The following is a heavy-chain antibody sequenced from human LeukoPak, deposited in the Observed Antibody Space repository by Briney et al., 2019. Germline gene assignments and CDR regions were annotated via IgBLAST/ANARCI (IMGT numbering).Heavy chain of an antibody. CDR1: GFTFSGYG. CDR3: AKDRGSSGWSGVDH. Sequence: GGSLRLSCAASGFTFSGYGIHWVRQAPGKGLECVAFIRNDGNNKYYADSVKGRFTISRDNSKNTLYLQMTSLRVEDTAVYYCAKDRGSSGWSGVDHWGQGTLVTVSS. V-gene: IGHV3-30*02. D-gene: IGHD6-19*01. CDR2: IRNDGNNK. J-gene: IGHJ4*02.